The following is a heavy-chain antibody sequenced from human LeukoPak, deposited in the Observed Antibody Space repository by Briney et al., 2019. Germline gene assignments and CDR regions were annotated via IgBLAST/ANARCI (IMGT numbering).Heavy chain of an antibody. CDR1: GLAFSSYA. V-gene: IGHV3-23*01. CDR2: ISVASNT. J-gene: IGHJ4*02. D-gene: IGHD3-3*01. Sequence: PGGSPRLSCAASGLAFSSYAMSWVRQAPGKGLEWVSTISVASNTFYADSVKGRFTISRDNSRNTVYPQMTSLRADDTAVYYCADYGVSGVRNNFYWGQGTLVTVSS. CDR3: ADYGVSGVRNNFY.